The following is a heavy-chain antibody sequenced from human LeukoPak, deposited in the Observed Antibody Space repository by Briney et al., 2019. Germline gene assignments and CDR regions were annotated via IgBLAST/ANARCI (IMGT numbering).Heavy chain of an antibody. CDR1: GYTFTSYY. Sequence: GASVKVSCKASGYTFTSYYMHWVRQAPGQGLEWMGIINPSGGSTSYAQKFQGRVTMTRDMSTSTVYMELSSLRAEDTALYYCAKEGEFGYSRTYYFDYWGQGTLVTVSS. CDR2: INPSGGST. V-gene: IGHV1-46*01. J-gene: IGHJ4*02. D-gene: IGHD5-12*01. CDR3: AKEGEFGYSRTYYFDY.